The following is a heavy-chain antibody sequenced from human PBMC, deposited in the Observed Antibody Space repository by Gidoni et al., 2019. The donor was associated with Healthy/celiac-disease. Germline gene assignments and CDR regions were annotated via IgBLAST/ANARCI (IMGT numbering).Heavy chain of an antibody. J-gene: IGHJ4*02. V-gene: IGHV1-2*02. CDR3: ATPYYYDSSGYYYFDY. Sequence: QVQLVQSGAEVKKPGASVKVSCKASGYTFTGYYMHWVRQAPGQGLEWMGWINPNSGGTNYAQKFQGRVTMTRDTSISTAYMELSRLRSDDTAVYYCATPYYYDSSGYYYFDYWGQGTLVTVSS. D-gene: IGHD3-22*01. CDR2: INPNSGGT. CDR1: GYTFTGYY.